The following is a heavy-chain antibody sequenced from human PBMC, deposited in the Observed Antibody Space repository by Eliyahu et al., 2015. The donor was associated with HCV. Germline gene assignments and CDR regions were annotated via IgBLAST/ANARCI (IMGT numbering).Heavy chain of an antibody. V-gene: IGHV3-21*01. CDR2: ISSSSSYI. J-gene: IGHJ6*02. D-gene: IGHD2-2*01. Sequence: EVQLVESGGGLVKPGGSLRLSCAASGFTFSSYXLXWVRQAPGKGLEWVXSISSSSSYIYYADSVKGRFTISRDNAKNSLYLQMNSLRAEDTAVYYCARDLNYCSSTSCYPHLYYYGMDVWGQGTTVTVSS. CDR3: ARDLNYCSSTSCYPHLYYYGMDV. CDR1: GFTFSSYX.